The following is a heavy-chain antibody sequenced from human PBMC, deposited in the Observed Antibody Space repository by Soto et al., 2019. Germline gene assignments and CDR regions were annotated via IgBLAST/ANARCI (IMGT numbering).Heavy chain of an antibody. CDR2: ITGNAANT. CDR3: AKAARDCGGECYSSYFDS. V-gene: IGHV3-23*01. CDR1: RFTFGGYA. D-gene: IGHD2-21*01. J-gene: IGHJ4*02. Sequence: GGSLRLSCSASRFTFGGYAMSWVRQAPGKGLEWVSGITGNAANTVYADSVKGRFTISRDNSKNALYLQLNSLRAEDTAVYFCAKAARDCGGECYSSYFDSWGQGALATVSS.